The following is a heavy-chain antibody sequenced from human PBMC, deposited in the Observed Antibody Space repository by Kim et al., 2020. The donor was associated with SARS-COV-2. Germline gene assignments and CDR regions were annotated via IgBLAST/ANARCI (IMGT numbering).Heavy chain of an antibody. D-gene: IGHD5-18*01. Sequence: YADSVKGRFTLSRDNSKNTLYLQMNSLRVEDTAVYYCARRSPYGFGYYFDSWGRGTLVTVSS. CDR3: ARRSPYGFGYYFDS. V-gene: IGHV3-23*01. J-gene: IGHJ4*02.